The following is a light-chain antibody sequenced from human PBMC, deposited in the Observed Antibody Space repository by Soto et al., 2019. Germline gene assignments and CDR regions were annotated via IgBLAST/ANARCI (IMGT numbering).Light chain of an antibody. Sequence: EIVMTLSPATLSVSPGERATLSCRASQSVSSNLAWYQQKPGQAPRLLIYGASTRATGIPARFSGSGSGTEFTLTISSLQSEDFAVYYCQQYNNWPPLTFGGGTKGDIK. CDR3: QQYNNWPPLT. V-gene: IGKV3-15*01. CDR2: GAS. CDR1: QSVSSN. J-gene: IGKJ4*01.